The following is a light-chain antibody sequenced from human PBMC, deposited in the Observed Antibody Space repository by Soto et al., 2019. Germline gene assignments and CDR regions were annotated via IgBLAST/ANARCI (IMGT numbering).Light chain of an antibody. CDR3: QQYMSSVT. Sequence: EIVLTQSPGSLSLSPRERATLSCRASQSVDSTFFAWYQKKPGQAPRLLMYGVSKRATGIPDRFSGSGSGTDFTLTISRLEPEDFAVYYCQQYMSSVTFGQGTRVEIK. CDR2: GVS. V-gene: IGKV3-20*01. CDR1: QSVDSTF. J-gene: IGKJ1*01.